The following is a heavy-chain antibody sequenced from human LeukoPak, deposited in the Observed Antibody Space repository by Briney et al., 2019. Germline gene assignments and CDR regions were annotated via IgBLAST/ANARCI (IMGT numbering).Heavy chain of an antibody. D-gene: IGHD4-11*01. Sequence: SVKVSCKASGGTFSSYAISWVRQAPGQGLEWMGGIIPIFGTANYAQKFQGRVTITADESTSTAYMELSSLRSEDTAVYYCARVPTPQGYYYYGMDVWGQGTTVTVSS. CDR2: IIPIFGTA. J-gene: IGHJ6*02. CDR3: ARVPTPQGYYYYGMDV. CDR1: GGTFSSYA. V-gene: IGHV1-69*13.